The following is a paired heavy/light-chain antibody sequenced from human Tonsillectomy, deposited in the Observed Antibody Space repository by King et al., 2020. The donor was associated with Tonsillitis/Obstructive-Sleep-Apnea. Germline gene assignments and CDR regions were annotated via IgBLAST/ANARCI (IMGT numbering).Heavy chain of an antibody. CDR1: GYTFTSYA. D-gene: IGHD3-3*01. V-gene: IGHV1-3*01. CDR3: ARSFGVIITLQEGSDP. J-gene: IGHJ5*02. CDR2: INAGNGNT. Sequence: QVQLVQSGAEVKKPGASVKVSCKASGYTFTSYAIHWVRQAPGQRLEWMGWINAGNGNTKYSQKFQGRVTVTRDTSASTAYMELSSLRSEDTAVYYCARSFGVIITLQEGSDPWGQGTLVTVSS.
Light chain of an antibody. CDR3: QQYGSSLYT. J-gene: IGKJ2*01. Sequence: VLTQSPGTLSLSPGERATLSCRASQSVSSSYLAWYQQKPGQAPRLLIYGASSRATGVPDRFSGSGSGTDFTLTISRLEPEDFAVYYCQQYGSSLYTFGQGTKLEIK. CDR1: QSVSSSY. V-gene: IGKV3-20*01. CDR2: GAS.